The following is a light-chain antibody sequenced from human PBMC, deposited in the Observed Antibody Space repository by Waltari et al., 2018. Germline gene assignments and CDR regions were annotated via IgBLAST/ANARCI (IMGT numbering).Light chain of an antibody. CDR2: EVT. CDR3: TSYTTNRTFV. V-gene: IGLV2-14*01. J-gene: IGLJ1*01. Sequence: QSALTQPASVSGSPGQSVTMSCTGTPNDIGAYNYVSWYQVYPGTAPKMIIFEVTNRPSGVSHRFSASKSANTASLSISGLQPEDEADYFCTSYTTNRTFVFGTGTKVTVL. CDR1: PNDIGAYNY.